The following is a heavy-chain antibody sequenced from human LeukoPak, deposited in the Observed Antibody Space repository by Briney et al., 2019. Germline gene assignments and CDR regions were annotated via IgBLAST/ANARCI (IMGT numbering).Heavy chain of an antibody. D-gene: IGHD5-24*01. CDR2: IYYSGST. Sequence: SESLSLTCTVSGGSISSSSYYWGWIRQPPGKGLEWIGSIYYSGSTYYNPSLKSRVTISVDTSKNQFSLKLSSVTAADTAVYYCARRKARWLQDRDAAGRYFDYWGQGTLVTVSS. V-gene: IGHV4-39*07. CDR1: GGSISSSSYY. J-gene: IGHJ4*02. CDR3: ARRKARWLQDRDAAGRYFDY.